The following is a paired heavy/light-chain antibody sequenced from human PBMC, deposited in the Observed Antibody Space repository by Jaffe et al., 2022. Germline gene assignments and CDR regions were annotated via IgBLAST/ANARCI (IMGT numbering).Light chain of an antibody. CDR1: SSNIAKNN. CDR2: KND. J-gene: IGLJ3*02. Sequence: QSVLTQPPSASGTPGQRVTISCSGSSSNIAKNNVYWYQQLPGTAPKLLIQKNDQRPSGVPDRISGSKSGTSASLAIGGLRSEDEADYYCAAWDDSLSGPVFGGGTKLTVL. CDR3: AAWDDSLSGPV. V-gene: IGLV1-47*01.
Heavy chain of an antibody. D-gene: IGHD3-10*01. V-gene: IGHV3-30*02. Sequence: QVHLEESGGGVVQPGGSLRLSCTASGFIFRRHGMHWVRQAPGKGLEWVAFIKYDGSIKYYADSVKGRFTVSRDDSENALYLQMNSLRTEDTAVYYCAKDYGVFGTGGAFLDYWGQGTLVIVSS. CDR1: GFIFRRHG. CDR2: IKYDGSIK. J-gene: IGHJ4*02. CDR3: AKDYGVFGTGGAFLDY.